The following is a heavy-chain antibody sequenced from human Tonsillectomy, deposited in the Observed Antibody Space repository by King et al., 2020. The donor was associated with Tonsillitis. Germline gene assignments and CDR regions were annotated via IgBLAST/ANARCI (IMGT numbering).Heavy chain of an antibody. Sequence: QLQESGPGLVKPSETLSLTCTVSGASISNYYWSWIRQPPGKGLEWIGYIYYIGTTNYNPSLKSRVTISVDTSKNQFSLKVSSVTAADTAVYYCAGSPYDFWSTSYYYYYYMDVWGQGTTVTVSS. CDR1: GASISNYY. CDR3: AGSPYDFWSTSYYYYYYMDV. V-gene: IGHV4-59*01. J-gene: IGHJ6*03. CDR2: IYYIGTT. D-gene: IGHD3-3*01.